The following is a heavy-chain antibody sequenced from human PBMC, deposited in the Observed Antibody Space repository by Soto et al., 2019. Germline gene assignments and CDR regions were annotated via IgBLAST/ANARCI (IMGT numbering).Heavy chain of an antibody. D-gene: IGHD1-26*01. CDR1: GYTFINYG. V-gene: IGHV1-18*01. J-gene: IGHJ6*02. CDR3: ARGANTWEYFPDCGMDV. Sequence: QVQLVQSGAEVQKPGASVKVSCKASGYTFINYGFTWVRQAPGQGREWMGWISGFDGQTKYAQKVQARVTMTIDTFKSPAYMALRSLTSDDTAVYYCARGANTWEYFPDCGMDVWGQGTTVSVSS. CDR2: ISGFDGQT.